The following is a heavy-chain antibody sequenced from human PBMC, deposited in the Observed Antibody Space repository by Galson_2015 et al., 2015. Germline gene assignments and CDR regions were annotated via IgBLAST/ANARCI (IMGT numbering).Heavy chain of an antibody. D-gene: IGHD3-10*01. V-gene: IGHV1-69*13. J-gene: IGHJ4*02. CDR1: GGTFSSYA. Sequence: SVKVSCKASGGTFSSYAISWVRQAPGQGLEWMGGIIPIFGTANYAQKFQGRVTITADESTSTAYMELGSLRSEDTAVYYCARGELYYYGSGSYNFDYWGQGTLVTVSS. CDR3: ARGELYYYGSGSYNFDY. CDR2: IIPIFGTA.